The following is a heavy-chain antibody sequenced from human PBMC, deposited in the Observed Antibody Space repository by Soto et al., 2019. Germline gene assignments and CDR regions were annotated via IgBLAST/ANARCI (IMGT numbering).Heavy chain of an antibody. Sequence: SETLSLTCAVYGGSFSGYYWSWIRQPPGKGLEWIGEINHSGSTNYNPSLKSRVTISVDTSKNQFSLKLSSVTAADTAVYYCARLGTLGYCSPWGQGILVTVSS. CDR2: INHSGST. CDR1: GGSFSGYY. CDR3: ARLGTLGYCSP. V-gene: IGHV4-34*01. D-gene: IGHD2-15*01. J-gene: IGHJ5*02.